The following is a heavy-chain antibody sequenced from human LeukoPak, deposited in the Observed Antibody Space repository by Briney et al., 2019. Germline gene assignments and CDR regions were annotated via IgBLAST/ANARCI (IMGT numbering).Heavy chain of an antibody. J-gene: IGHJ4*02. CDR3: ARVVRYSSSWYYFDY. CDR1: GGSFSGYY. D-gene: IGHD6-13*01. Sequence: SETLSLTCAVYGGSFSGYYWSWIRQPPGKGLEWIGEINHSGSTNYNPSLKSRVTISVDTSKNQFSLKLSSVTAADTAVYYCARVVRYSSSWYYFDYWGQGTLVTVSS. CDR2: INHSGST. V-gene: IGHV4-34*01.